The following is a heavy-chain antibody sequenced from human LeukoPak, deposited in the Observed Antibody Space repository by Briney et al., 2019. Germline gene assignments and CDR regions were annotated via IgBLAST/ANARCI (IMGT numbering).Heavy chain of an antibody. CDR1: GYTFTGYY. D-gene: IGHD6-13*01. CDR2: INPNSGGT. CDR3: ARQTTAAEAFDI. J-gene: IGHJ3*02. V-gene: IGHV1-2*02. Sequence: ASVKVSCKASGYTFTGYYMHWVRQAPGQGLEWMGWINPNSGGTNYAQKFQGRVTMTRDTSISTAYMELSSLTSDDTAVYYCARQTTAAEAFDIWGQGTMVAVSS.